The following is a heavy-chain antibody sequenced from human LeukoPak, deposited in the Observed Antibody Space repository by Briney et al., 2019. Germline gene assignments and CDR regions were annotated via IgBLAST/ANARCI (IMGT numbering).Heavy chain of an antibody. CDR1: GDSISSYY. CDR3: ARHRDGTNWYNAFDI. V-gene: IGHV4-59*08. J-gene: IGHJ3*02. D-gene: IGHD6-13*01. CDR2: ICYSGST. Sequence: SETLSLTCTVSGDSISSYYWTWIRQPPGKGLEWIGYICYSGSTTYNPSLRSRVTISVDTSNNQFSLKLSSVTAADTAVYYCARHRDGTNWYNAFDIWGQGTMVTVSS.